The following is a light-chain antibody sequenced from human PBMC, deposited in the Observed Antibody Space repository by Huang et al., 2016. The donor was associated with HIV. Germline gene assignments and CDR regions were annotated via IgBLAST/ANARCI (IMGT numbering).Light chain of an antibody. Sequence: DIVMTQSPATLSVSPGERATLSCRASQSGSSNLAWYQQQRGQAPRLLIYGASTRATGSPARLRGSGSGTEFTLTISSLQSEDFAVYYCQQYNNWPPKTFGQGTKVEIK. V-gene: IGKV3-15*01. CDR2: GAS. CDR1: QSGSSN. CDR3: QQYNNWPPKT. J-gene: IGKJ1*01.